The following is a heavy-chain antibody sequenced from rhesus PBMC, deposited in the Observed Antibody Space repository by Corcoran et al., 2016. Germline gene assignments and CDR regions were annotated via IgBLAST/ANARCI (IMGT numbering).Heavy chain of an antibody. CDR2: IYGNSAST. J-gene: IGHJ6*01. CDR3: ARIYGLDS. CDR1: GGSISGYYY. V-gene: IGHV4-73*01. Sequence: QVQLQQWGEGLVKPSETLSLTCAVYGGSISGYYYWSWIRQPPGKGLEWIGYIYGNSASTNYNPSLKNRVTISKDTSKNQFSLKLSSVTAADTAVYYCARIYGLDSWGQGVVVTVSS.